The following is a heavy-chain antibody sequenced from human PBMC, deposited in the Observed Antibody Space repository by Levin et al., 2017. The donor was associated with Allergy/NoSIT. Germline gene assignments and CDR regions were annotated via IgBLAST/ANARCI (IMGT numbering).Heavy chain of an antibody. CDR2: IWYDGSNK. D-gene: IGHD4-17*01. V-gene: IGHV3-33*01. Sequence: GESLKISCAASGFTFSSYGMHWVRQAPGKGLEWVAVIWYDGSNKYYADSVKGRFTISRDNSKNTLYLQMNSLRAEDTAVYYCARRRGDYVFAFDYWGQGTLVTVSS. CDR3: ARRRGDYVFAFDY. CDR1: GFTFSSYG. J-gene: IGHJ4*02.